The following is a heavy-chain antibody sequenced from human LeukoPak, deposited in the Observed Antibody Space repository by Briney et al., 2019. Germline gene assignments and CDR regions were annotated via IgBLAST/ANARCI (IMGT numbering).Heavy chain of an antibody. D-gene: IGHD3-10*01. CDR3: ASVGGSGSYPLYFFDY. Sequence: GGSLRLSCAASGFTFSSYSMNWVRQVPGKGLEWVSSISSSSSYIYYADSVKGRLTISRDNAKNSLYLQMNSLRAEDTAVYYCASVGGSGSYPLYFFDYWGQGTLVTVSS. CDR1: GFTFSSYS. J-gene: IGHJ4*02. CDR2: ISSSSSYI. V-gene: IGHV3-21*01.